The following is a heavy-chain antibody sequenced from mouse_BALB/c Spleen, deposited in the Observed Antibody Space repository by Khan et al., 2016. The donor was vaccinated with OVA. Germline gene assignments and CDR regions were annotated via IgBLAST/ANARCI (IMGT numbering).Heavy chain of an antibody. J-gene: IGHJ4*01. D-gene: IGHD1-3*01. CDR3: GRGGYNTAMDD. Sequence: VQLKESGAELMMPGASVTISCKATGYTFSMYWIEWVKQRPGHGLEWIGDILPGSGTTNNNEKFKGKSTFTADTSSNTAYMQLSSLTSEDSAVDYGGRGGYNTAMDDWGEGTSVTVSS. CDR2: ILPGSGTT. V-gene: IGHV1-9*01. CDR1: GYTFSMYW.